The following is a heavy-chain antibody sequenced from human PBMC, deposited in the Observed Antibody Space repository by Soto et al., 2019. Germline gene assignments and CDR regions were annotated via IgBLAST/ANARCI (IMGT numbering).Heavy chain of an antibody. Sequence: SETLSLTCTVSGGSTNYYWGWIRQPPGKGLEWIGSIYYRGTTYYNPSLTSRVTISVDTSKNQFSLKLTSVTAADTAVYFCAGHLEKTFDYWGQGALVTVSS. CDR2: IYYRGTT. V-gene: IGHV4-39*01. CDR1: GGSTNYY. CDR3: AGHLEKTFDY. J-gene: IGHJ4*02.